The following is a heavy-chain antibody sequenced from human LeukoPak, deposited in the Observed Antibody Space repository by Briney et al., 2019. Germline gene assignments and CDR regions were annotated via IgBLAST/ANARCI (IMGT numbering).Heavy chain of an antibody. CDR3: ARGPRFAIRMIVVVTKGHFDY. V-gene: IGHV3-30*04. CDR1: GFTFSSYA. CDR2: ISYDGNNK. J-gene: IGHJ4*02. Sequence: GGSLRLSCAASGFTFSSYAMHWVRQAPGKGLEWVAAISYDGNNKYYADSVKGRFTISRDNSKNTLYLQMNSLRAEDTAVYYCARGPRFAIRMIVVVTKGHFDYWGQGALVTVSS. D-gene: IGHD3-22*01.